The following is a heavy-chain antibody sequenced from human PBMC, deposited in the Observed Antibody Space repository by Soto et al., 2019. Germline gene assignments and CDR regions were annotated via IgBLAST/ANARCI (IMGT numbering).Heavy chain of an antibody. J-gene: IGHJ3*02. D-gene: IGHD1-26*01. CDR2: ISYDGSNK. V-gene: IGHV3-30*18. CDR3: AKDLPSGSYTPDAFDI. Sequence: QVQLVESGGGVFQPGRSLRLSCAASGFTFSSYGMHWVRQAPGKGLEWVAVISYDGSNKYYADSVKGRFTISRDNSKNTLYLQMNSLRAEDTAVYYCAKDLPSGSYTPDAFDIWGQGTMVTVSS. CDR1: GFTFSSYG.